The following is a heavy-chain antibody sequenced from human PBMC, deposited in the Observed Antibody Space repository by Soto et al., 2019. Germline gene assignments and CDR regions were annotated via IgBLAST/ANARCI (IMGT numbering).Heavy chain of an antibody. CDR3: ARHSYSSSSQGYYYYGMDV. V-gene: IGHV4-59*08. D-gene: IGHD6-6*01. J-gene: IGHJ6*02. CDR2: IYSRGST. Sequence: SDTLSLTCSVSVGTIISYYWSGIRQPPGNGLEWIGYIYSRGSTSYNPSLKSRASILVDTSKNQFSLRLTSVTASDTAMYYCARHSYSSSSQGYYYYGMDVWGQGTTVTVSS. CDR1: VGTIISYY.